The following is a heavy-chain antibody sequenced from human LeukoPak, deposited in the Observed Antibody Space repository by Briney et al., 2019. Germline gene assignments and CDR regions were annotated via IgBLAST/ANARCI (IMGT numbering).Heavy chain of an antibody. J-gene: IGHJ5*02. D-gene: IGHD4-17*01. CDR3: AHKGTVNYCNWFDP. V-gene: IGHV2-5*01. CDR2: IYWNDDK. Sequence: SGPTLVKPTQTLTLTCTFSGFSLSTSGVGVGWIRQPPGKALEWLALIYWNDDKRYSPSLKSRLTITKDTSKNQVVLTMTNMDPVDTATHYCAHKGTVNYCNWFDPWGQGTLVTVSS. CDR1: GFSLSTSGVG.